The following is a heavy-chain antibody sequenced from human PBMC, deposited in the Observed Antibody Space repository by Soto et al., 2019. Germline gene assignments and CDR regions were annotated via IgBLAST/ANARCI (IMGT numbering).Heavy chain of an antibody. J-gene: IGHJ6*02. Sequence: GGSLRLSCAASGFTFSSYWMHWVRQAPGKGLVWVSRINSDGSSTSYADSVKGRFTISRDNAKNTLYLQMNSLRAEDTAVYYCPRDQRAAAGKWVMAPLDYYYYYGMDGWGQGTTVTVSS. CDR1: GFTFSSYW. CDR2: INSDGSST. V-gene: IGHV3-74*01. D-gene: IGHD6-13*01. CDR3: PRDQRAAAGKWVMAPLDYYYYYGMDG.